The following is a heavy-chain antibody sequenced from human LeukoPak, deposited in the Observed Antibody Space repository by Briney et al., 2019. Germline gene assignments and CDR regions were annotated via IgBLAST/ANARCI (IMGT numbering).Heavy chain of an antibody. CDR3: ARGGYSYGPTYYYFDY. V-gene: IGHV4-59*11. D-gene: IGHD5-18*01. J-gene: IGHJ4*02. CDR2: IYYSGST. CDR1: GGSISSHY. Sequence: SETLSLTCTVSGGSISSHYWSWIRQPPGKGLEWIGYIYYSGSTSYNPSLKSRVTISVDTSKNQFSLKLSSVTAADTAVYYCARGGYSYGPTYYYFDYWGQGTLVTVSS.